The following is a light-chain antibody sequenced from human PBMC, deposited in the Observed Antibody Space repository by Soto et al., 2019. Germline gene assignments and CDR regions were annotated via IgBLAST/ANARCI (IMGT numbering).Light chain of an antibody. CDR2: STS. Sequence: QTVVTQEPSLTVSPGGTVTLTCASSTGAVTSGYYPSWFQQKPGQTPRTLIYSTSNKHFWTPARFSGSLLGGKAALTLSGVQPEDEAEYYCLLYYGGAPVFGGGTKLTVL. V-gene: IGLV7-43*01. J-gene: IGLJ3*02. CDR1: TGAVTSGYY. CDR3: LLYYGGAPV.